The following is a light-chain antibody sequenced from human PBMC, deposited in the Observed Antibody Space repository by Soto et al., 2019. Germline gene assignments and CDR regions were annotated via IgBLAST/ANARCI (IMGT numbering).Light chain of an antibody. Sequence: EIVLTQSPATVSLSPGERATLSCRASQSVSIYLAWYQQKPGQAPRLLIYDASNRASDIPARFSGSGSETDFTLTISSLAPEDSAIYYCQQRSNWPLTFGGGTKVEIK. CDR2: DAS. CDR1: QSVSIY. J-gene: IGKJ4*01. V-gene: IGKV3-11*01. CDR3: QQRSNWPLT.